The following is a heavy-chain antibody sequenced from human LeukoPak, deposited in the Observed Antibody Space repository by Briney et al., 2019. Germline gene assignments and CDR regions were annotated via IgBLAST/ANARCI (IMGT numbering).Heavy chain of an antibody. D-gene: IGHD5-12*01. CDR1: GFTFSSYA. V-gene: IGHV3-74*01. J-gene: IGHJ3*02. CDR2: INSDGSST. Sequence: GGSLRLSCAASGFTFSSYAMHWVRQAPGKGLEWVSRINSDGSSTSYADSVKGRFTISRDNAKNTLYLQMNSLRAEDTAVYYCARDRGYDNAFDIWGQGTMVTVSS. CDR3: ARDRGYDNAFDI.